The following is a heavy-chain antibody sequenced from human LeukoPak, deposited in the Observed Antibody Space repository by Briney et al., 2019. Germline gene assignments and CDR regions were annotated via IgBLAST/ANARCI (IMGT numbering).Heavy chain of an antibody. V-gene: IGHV4-31*03. CDR3: ARDSHTSGYYYVDY. CDR1: GGSISSGGYY. CDR2: IYHSGST. D-gene: IGHD3-22*01. Sequence: SETLSLTCTFSGGSISSGGYYWSWIRQHPGKGLEWIGYIYHSGSTYFNPSLKSRLTISVDTSKIQFSLKLSSVTAADTAIYYCARDSHTSGYYYVDYWGQGTLVTVSS. J-gene: IGHJ4*02.